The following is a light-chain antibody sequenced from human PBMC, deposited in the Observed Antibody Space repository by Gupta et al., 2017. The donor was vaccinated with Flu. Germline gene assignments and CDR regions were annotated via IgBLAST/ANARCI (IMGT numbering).Light chain of an antibody. Sequence: DIQTTESAYSLSASVGDRVTITCRASQSISSYLNWYQQKPGKAPKLLIYAASSLQSGVPSRFSGSGSGTDFTLTISSLQPEDFATYYCQQSYSTPRSFGQGTKLEIK. CDR3: QQSYSTPRS. CDR1: QSISSY. CDR2: AAS. V-gene: IGKV1-39*01. J-gene: IGKJ2*03.